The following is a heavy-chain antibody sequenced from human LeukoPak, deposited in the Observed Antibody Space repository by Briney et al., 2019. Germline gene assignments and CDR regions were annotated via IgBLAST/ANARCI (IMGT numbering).Heavy chain of an antibody. D-gene: IGHD3-22*01. J-gene: IGHJ2*01. V-gene: IGHV3-21*01. CDR1: GFTFSSYS. CDR2: ISSSSSYI. Sequence: PGGSLRLSCAASGFTFSSYSMNWVRQAPGKGLEWVSSISSSSSYIYYADSVKGRFTISRDNAKDSLYLQMNSLRAEDTAVYYCARFPWYYDSSGYHIDLWGRGTLVTVSS. CDR3: ARFPWYYDSSGYHIDL.